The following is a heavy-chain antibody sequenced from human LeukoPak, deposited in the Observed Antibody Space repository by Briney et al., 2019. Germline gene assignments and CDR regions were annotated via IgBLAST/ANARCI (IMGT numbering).Heavy chain of an antibody. CDR1: GFTFSSYA. CDR2: ISYDGSNK. CDR3: ARDSLIFGVVDYMDV. V-gene: IGHV3-30-3*01. Sequence: QAGGSLRLSCAASGFTFSSYAMHWVRQAPGKGLEWVAVISYDGSNKYYADSVKGRFTISRDNSKNTLYLQMNSLRAEDTAVYYCARDSLIFGVVDYMDVWGKGTTVTVSS. J-gene: IGHJ6*03. D-gene: IGHD3-3*01.